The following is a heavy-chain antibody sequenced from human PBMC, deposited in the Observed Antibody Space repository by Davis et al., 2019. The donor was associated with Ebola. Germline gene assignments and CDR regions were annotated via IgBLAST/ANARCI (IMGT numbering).Heavy chain of an antibody. CDR1: GFTFSDYY. Sequence: GESLKISCAASGFTFSDYYMSWVRQAPGKGLEWISCINHSGDSIFYADFVKGRFTMARDNAKNFLYLQLSSLRADDTAMYYCARNSAPPGYWGQGALVTVSS. D-gene: IGHD6-6*01. J-gene: IGHJ4*02. V-gene: IGHV3-11*01. CDR3: ARNSAPPGY. CDR2: INHSGDSI.